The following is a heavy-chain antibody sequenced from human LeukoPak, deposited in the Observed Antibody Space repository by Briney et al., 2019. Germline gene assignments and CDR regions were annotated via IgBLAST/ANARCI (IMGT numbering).Heavy chain of an antibody. CDR3: ARSVGATEYYFDY. CDR1: GFTFSSYV. D-gene: IGHD1-26*01. CDR2: ISSSGSTI. V-gene: IGHV3-48*03. J-gene: IGHJ4*02. Sequence: GGSLRLSCAASGFTFSSYVMNWVRQAPGKGLEWVSYISSSGSTIYYADSVKGRFTISRDNAKNSLYLQMNSLRAEDTAVYYCARSVGATEYYFDYWGQGTLVTVSS.